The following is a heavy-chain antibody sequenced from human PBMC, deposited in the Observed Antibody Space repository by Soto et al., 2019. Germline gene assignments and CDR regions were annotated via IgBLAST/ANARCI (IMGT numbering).Heavy chain of an antibody. D-gene: IGHD3-22*01. Sequence: SETLSLTCTVSGGSISSYYWSWIRQPPGKGLEWIGYIYSSGSTNYNPSLKSRVTISVDTSKNQFSLKLSSVTAADTAVYYCARDLDSSGYSFDYWGQGTLVTVSS. J-gene: IGHJ4*02. CDR3: ARDLDSSGYSFDY. V-gene: IGHV4-59*01. CDR2: IYSSGST. CDR1: GGSISSYY.